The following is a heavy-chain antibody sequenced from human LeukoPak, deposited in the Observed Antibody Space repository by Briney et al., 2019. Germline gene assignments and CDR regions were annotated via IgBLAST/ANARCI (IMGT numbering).Heavy chain of an antibody. CDR2: IGTSGDT. CDR3: SRVGSSGWPNYFDS. D-gene: IGHD6-19*01. Sequence: PGGSLRLSCAASGFTFSSYDMHWVPHATGKGVEWVSVIGTSGDTYYAGSVKGRFTISRENAKNSLYLQMNSLTAGDTAVYFCSRVGSSGWPNYFDSWGQGTLVTVSS. V-gene: IGHV3-13*04. J-gene: IGHJ4*02. CDR1: GFTFSSYD.